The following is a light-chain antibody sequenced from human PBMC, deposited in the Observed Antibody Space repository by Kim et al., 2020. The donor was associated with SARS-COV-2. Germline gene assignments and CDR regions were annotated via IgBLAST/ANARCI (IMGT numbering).Light chain of an antibody. Sequence: DIQMTQSPFPLSASVGDRVTITCRASQSINSHLNWYQHKPGKAPKVLIYVASSLQSGVPSRFSDSGSGTDFTLTISSLQPEDFATYYCQQSDSMPYTFGQGTKLEI. CDR3: QQSDSMPYT. CDR1: QSINSH. V-gene: IGKV1-39*01. CDR2: VAS. J-gene: IGKJ2*01.